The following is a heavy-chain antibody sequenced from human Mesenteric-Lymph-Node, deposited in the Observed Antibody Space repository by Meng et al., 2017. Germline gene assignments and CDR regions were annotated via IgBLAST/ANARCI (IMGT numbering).Heavy chain of an antibody. CDR2: ISSSSSYI. J-gene: IGHJ4*02. V-gene: IGHV3-21*01. CDR3: ARNVRLRDGYNSDY. CDR1: GLTFSSYS. Sequence: EVQLVESGGGLVKPGGSLRRSCAASGLTFSSYSMNWVRQAPGKGLEWVSSISSSSSYIYYADSVKGRFTISRDNAKNSLYLQMNSLRAEDTAVYYCARNVRLRDGYNSDYWGQGTLVTVSS. D-gene: IGHD5-24*01.